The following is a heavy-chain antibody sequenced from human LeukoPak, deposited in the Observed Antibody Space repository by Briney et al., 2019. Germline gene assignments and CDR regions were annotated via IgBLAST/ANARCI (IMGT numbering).Heavy chain of an antibody. J-gene: IGHJ6*02. Sequence: PGGSLRLSCAPSGFTLGDYYMSWIRQAPGKGLEWISYISNSGSRTHYADCVKGRFTSARDNAKNSLYQQMNSLRVEDTAGYYCARDWRNGGLDVWGQGTTVTVSS. CDR1: GFTLGDYY. CDR2: ISNSGSRT. CDR3: ARDWRNGGLDV. D-gene: IGHD2-8*01. V-gene: IGHV3-11*05.